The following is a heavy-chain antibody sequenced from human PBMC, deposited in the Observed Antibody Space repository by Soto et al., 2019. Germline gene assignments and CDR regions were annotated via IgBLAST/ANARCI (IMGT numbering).Heavy chain of an antibody. CDR1: GGSISSGEYY. CDR3: ARADTKYYDSSGLLDY. J-gene: IGHJ4*02. V-gene: IGHV4-30-4*01. D-gene: IGHD3-22*01. Sequence: QVQLQESGPGLVKPSQTLSLTCTVSGGSISSGEYYWSWIRQPPGKGLEWIGYIYYSGSTYDNPSLKSRVTMSVDTSKNQFSLKLSSVTAADTAVYYCARADTKYYDSSGLLDYWGQGTLVTVSS. CDR2: IYYSGST.